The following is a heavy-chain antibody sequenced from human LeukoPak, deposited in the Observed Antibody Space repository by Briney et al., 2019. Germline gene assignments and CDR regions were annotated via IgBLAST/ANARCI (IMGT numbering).Heavy chain of an antibody. D-gene: IGHD5-12*01. CDR1: GFIFNNHA. J-gene: IGHJ3*02. CDR3: ANEYSKADI. V-gene: IGHV3-23*01. CDR2: ISDSGDNT. Sequence: GGSLRLSCAAAGFIFNNHAKTWVRQAPGKGLEWVSGISDSGDNTYHAESAKGRFTISRDNSKNMVYLQMNSLRAEDTAAYYCANEYSKADIWGQGTMVTVSS.